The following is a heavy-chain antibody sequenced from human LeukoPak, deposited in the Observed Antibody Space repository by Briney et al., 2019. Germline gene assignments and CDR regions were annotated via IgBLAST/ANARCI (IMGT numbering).Heavy chain of an antibody. J-gene: IGHJ4*02. CDR3: ARESFGSSRPSDY. CDR2: INAGNGNT. V-gene: IGHV1-3*01. Sequence: ASVTVSCKASGYTFTTYAIHWVRQAPGQGLEWMGWINAGNGNTKYSQRFQGRVTITRDTSASTAYMELSRLKSEDTAVYYCARESFGSSRPSDYWGQGTLVTVSS. D-gene: IGHD6-13*01. CDR1: GYTFTTYA.